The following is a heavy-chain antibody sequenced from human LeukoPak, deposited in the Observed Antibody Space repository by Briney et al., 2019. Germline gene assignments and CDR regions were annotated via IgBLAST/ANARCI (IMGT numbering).Heavy chain of an antibody. Sequence: SVKVSCKASGGTFSSYAISWGRQAPGQGLEWMGRIIPILGIANYAQKFQGRVTITADKSTSTAYMELSSLRSEDTAVYYCARESGGNYFDYWGQGTLVTVSS. CDR2: IIPILGIA. CDR1: GGTFSSYA. CDR3: ARESGGNYFDY. J-gene: IGHJ4*02. D-gene: IGHD4-23*01. V-gene: IGHV1-69*04.